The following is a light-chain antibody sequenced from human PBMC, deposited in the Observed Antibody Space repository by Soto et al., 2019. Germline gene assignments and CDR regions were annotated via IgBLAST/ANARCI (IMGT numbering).Light chain of an antibody. CDR1: HSVTTH. J-gene: IGKJ5*01. CDR2: DAS. Sequence: EIVLTQSPATLSLSPGERAILSCWASHSVTTHLAWFQQRPGQTPRLLIYDASTRAPGIPARFSGRGSGADFTLTTSSLEPEDFAVYYCQQRSDSITFGQGTRLEIK. V-gene: IGKV3-11*01. CDR3: QQRSDSIT.